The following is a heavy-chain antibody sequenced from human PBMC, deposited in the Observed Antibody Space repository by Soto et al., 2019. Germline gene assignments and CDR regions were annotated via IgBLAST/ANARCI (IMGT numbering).Heavy chain of an antibody. CDR2: FFYNKNT. J-gene: IGHJ4*02. V-gene: IGHV4-39*01. D-gene: IGHD1-26*01. CDR1: GASISSTSSY. Sequence: SETLSLTCTVSGASISSTSSYWGWVRQSPGKGLEWIGSFFYNKNTYYNPSLKSRVSISVDTSKMQFSLNLTSVTAADTAVYYCARHVEWEIFYYFEHWGQGTPVPSPQ. CDR3: ARHVEWEIFYYFEH.